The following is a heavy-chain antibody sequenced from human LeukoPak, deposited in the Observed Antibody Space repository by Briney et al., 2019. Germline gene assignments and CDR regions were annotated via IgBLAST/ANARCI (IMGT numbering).Heavy chain of an antibody. CDR3: ATPPYYGDCY. CDR1: GFTFSSYS. J-gene: IGHJ4*02. D-gene: IGHD4-17*01. V-gene: IGHV3-48*01. Sequence: GGSLRLSCAASGFTFSSYSMNWVRQAPGKGLEWISYISSGTITMYYADSVKGRFTISRDNSKNTLHLQMNSLRAEDTAVYYCATPPYYGDCYWSQGTLVTVSS. CDR2: ISSGTITM.